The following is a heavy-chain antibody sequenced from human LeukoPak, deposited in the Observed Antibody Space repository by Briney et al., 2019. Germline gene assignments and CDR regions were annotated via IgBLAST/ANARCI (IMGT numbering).Heavy chain of an antibody. CDR1: GSTFSSYA. J-gene: IGHJ4*02. V-gene: IGHV3-23*01. CDR3: AKIASASGSFSDY. CDR2: ISGSGGHT. Sequence: PGGSLRLSCAASGSTFSSYAMSWVRQAPGKGLEWVSSISGSGGHTFYADSVKGRFTVPRDNSRNTLYLQMNSLRAEDTAVYFCAKIASASGSFSDYWGQGTLVTVSS. D-gene: IGHD3-10*01.